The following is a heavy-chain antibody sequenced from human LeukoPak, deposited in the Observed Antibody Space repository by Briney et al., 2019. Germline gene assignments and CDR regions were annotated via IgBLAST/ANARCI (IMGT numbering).Heavy chain of an antibody. Sequence: GGSLRLSCAASVFTSSNDWISWVRQAPGKGLEWVANIKQDGIDKYYVDSMKRRLTISRDNAKNSLYLQKNSLRAEDTAVYYCARGYGTGHYYFDYWGQGTLVTVSS. J-gene: IGHJ4*02. CDR2: IKQDGIDK. CDR3: ARGYGTGHYYFDY. V-gene: IGHV3-7*04. CDR1: VFTSSNDW. D-gene: IGHD3-10*01.